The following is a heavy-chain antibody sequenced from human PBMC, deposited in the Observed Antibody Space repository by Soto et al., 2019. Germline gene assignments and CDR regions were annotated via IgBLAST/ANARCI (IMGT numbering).Heavy chain of an antibody. D-gene: IGHD5-12*01. J-gene: IGHJ1*01. CDR3: AREGSGYNL. V-gene: IGHV1-69*13. CDR1: GDSFSSFG. CDR2: LIPVFGKP. Sequence: GASVKVSCKASGDSFSSFGIIWVRQAPGQGLGWMGGLIPVFGKPNYAQMFRGRLTITADESTNTVSLELIGLRSEDTAVYYCAREGSGYNLWGQGTQVTVSS.